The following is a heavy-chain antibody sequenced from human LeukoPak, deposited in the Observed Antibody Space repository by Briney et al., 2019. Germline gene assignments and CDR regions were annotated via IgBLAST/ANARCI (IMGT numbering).Heavy chain of an antibody. D-gene: IGHD3-3*01. CDR3: ARIVLRFLEWLPPYYYYYYMDV. J-gene: IGHJ6*03. Sequence: SETLSLTCAVYGGSFSGYYWSWIRQPPGKGLEWIGEINHSGSTNYNPSLKSRVTISVDTSKNQFPLKLSSVTAADTAVYYCARIVLRFLEWLPPYYYYYYMDVWGKGTTVTVSS. CDR1: GGSFSGYY. V-gene: IGHV4-34*01. CDR2: INHSGST.